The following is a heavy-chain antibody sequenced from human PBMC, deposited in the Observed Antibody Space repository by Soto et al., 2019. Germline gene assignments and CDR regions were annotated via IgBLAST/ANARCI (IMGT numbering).Heavy chain of an antibody. D-gene: IGHD3-16*02. CDR3: AKVGYDYVWGSYRPTYYYYGMDV. V-gene: IGHV3-23*01. Sequence: EVQLLESGGGLVQPGGSLRLSCAASGFTFSSYAMSWVRQAPGKGLEWVSAISGSGGSTYYADSVKGRFTISRDNSKNTLYLQMNSLRAEDKAVYYCAKVGYDYVWGSYRPTYYYYGMDVWGQGTTVTVSS. J-gene: IGHJ6*02. CDR1: GFTFSSYA. CDR2: ISGSGGST.